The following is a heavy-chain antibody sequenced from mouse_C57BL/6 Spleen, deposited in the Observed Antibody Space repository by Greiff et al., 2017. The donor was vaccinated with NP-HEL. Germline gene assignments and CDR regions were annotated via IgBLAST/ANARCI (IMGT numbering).Heavy chain of an antibody. D-gene: IGHD2-4*01. V-gene: IGHV5-6*01. J-gene: IGHJ3*01. CDR1: GFTFSSYG. CDR2: ISSGGSYT. Sequence: EVKLVESGGDLVKPGGSLKLSCAASGFTFSSYGMSWVRQTPDKRLEWVATISSGGSYTYYPDSVKGRFTLSRDNAKNTLYLQMSSLKSEDTAMYYCARHGGYYDYDWFAYWGQGTLVTVSA. CDR3: ARHGGYYDYDWFAY.